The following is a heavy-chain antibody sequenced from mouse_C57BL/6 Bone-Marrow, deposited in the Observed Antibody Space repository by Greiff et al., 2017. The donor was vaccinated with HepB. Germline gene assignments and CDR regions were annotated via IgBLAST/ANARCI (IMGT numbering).Heavy chain of an antibody. CDR1: GYSITSGYY. CDR3: AREGMITDYCDY. Sequence: EVQLQESGPGLVKPSQSLSLTCSVTGYSITSGYYWNWIRQFPGNKLEWMGYISYDGSNNYNPSLKNRIYITRDTSKNQFFLKLKSVTTEDTATYYCAREGMITDYCDYWGQGTTLTVSS. J-gene: IGHJ2*01. V-gene: IGHV3-6*01. CDR2: ISYDGSN. D-gene: IGHD2-4*01.